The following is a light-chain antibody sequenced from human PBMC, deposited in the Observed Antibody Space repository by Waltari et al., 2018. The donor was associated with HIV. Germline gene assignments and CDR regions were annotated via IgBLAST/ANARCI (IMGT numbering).Light chain of an antibody. CDR2: GNN. CDR1: SSNIGSNF. CDR3: AAWDDSLGGLWV. V-gene: IGLV1-47*01. Sequence: QSVLTQPPSASETPGQRVTISCSGSSSNIGSNFVYWYQQLPGTAPKLLIYGNNQRPSGVPDRVSGSRSGTSASLAISGLRSEDEADYYCAAWDDSLGGLWVFGGGTKLTVL. J-gene: IGLJ3*02.